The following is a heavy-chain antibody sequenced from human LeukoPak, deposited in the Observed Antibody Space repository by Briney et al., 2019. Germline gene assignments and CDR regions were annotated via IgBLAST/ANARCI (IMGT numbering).Heavy chain of an antibody. J-gene: IGHJ5*02. CDR3: ARIDIVVVPAAIGNTVWFDP. CDR2: ISAYNGNT. D-gene: IGHD2-2*02. CDR1: GYTFTSYG. Sequence: ASVTVSCKASGYTFTSYGISWVRQAPGQGLEWMGWISAYNGNTNYAQKLQGRVTMTTDTSTSTAYMELRSLRSDDTAVYYCARIDIVVVPAAIGNTVWFDPWGQGTLVTVSS. V-gene: IGHV1-18*01.